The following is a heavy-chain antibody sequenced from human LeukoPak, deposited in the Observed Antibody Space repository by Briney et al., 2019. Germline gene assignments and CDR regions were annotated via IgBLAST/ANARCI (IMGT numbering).Heavy chain of an antibody. CDR3: AREVSSWYCYYGMDV. Sequence: PGGSLRLSCAASGFTFSSYAMHWVRQAPGKGLEWVAVISYDGSNKYYADSVKGRFTISRDNSKNTLYLQMNSLRAEDTAVYYCAREVSSWYCYYGMDVWGQGTTVTVSS. D-gene: IGHD6-13*01. J-gene: IGHJ6*02. CDR2: ISYDGSNK. CDR1: GFTFSSYA. V-gene: IGHV3-30-3*01.